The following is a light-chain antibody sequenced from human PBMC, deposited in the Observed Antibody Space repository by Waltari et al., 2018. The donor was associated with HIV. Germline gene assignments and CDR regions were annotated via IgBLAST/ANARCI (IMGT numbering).Light chain of an antibody. CDR2: GAS. CDR1: QSITS. J-gene: IGKJ1*01. Sequence: DIQMTQSPSSLSASVGDRVTITGRAGQSITSLQWDHHQPWKAPNLVIYGASSLQSGVPSRFRGSGSGTDFTLTLSSLQPEDFGTYYCQQSSFTPPTFGQGTKVEVK. V-gene: IGKV1-39*01. CDR3: QQSSFTPPT.